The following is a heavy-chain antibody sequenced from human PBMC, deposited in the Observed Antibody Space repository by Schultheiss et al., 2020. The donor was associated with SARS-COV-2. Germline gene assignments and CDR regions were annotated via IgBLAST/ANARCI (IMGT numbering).Heavy chain of an antibody. Sequence: GGSLRLSCAASGFTFSSYSMNWVRQAPGKGLEWVSAISGSGGNTYYADSVKGRFTISRDNAKNSLFLQMNSLRAEDTAVYYCARALDYDSSGYQFDYWGQGTMVTVSS. J-gene: IGHJ4*02. V-gene: IGHV3-21*01. D-gene: IGHD3-22*01. CDR1: GFTFSSYS. CDR2: ISGSGGNT. CDR3: ARALDYDSSGYQFDY.